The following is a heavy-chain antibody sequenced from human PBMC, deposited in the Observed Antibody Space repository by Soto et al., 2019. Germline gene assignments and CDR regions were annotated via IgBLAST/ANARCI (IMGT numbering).Heavy chain of an antibody. J-gene: IGHJ6*02. CDR1: GASISGFY. CDR3: VRDYSSSSNFYGVDV. Sequence: LTCTVSGASISGFYWSWIRKSAGKGLEWIGRIYATGTTDYNPSLKSRVMMSVDTSKKQFSLKLRSVTAADTAVYYCVRDYSSSSNFYGVDVWGQGTTVTVSS. CDR2: IYATGTT. V-gene: IGHV4-4*07. D-gene: IGHD6-6*01.